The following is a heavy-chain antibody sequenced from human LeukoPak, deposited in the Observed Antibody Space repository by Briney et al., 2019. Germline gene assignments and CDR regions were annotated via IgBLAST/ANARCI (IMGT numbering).Heavy chain of an antibody. CDR2: IKQVGSEI. Sequence: VGSLRLSCAASGFTFSSYWMSWVRQAPGKGVGWVAKIKQVGSEIFYVDSVKGRFTISRGNAKNSVYLQMNSLRAGDTAVYYCARGDMDVWGRGPAVSVS. J-gene: IGHJ6*03. CDR3: ARGDMDV. CDR1: GFTFSSYW. V-gene: IGHV3-7*01.